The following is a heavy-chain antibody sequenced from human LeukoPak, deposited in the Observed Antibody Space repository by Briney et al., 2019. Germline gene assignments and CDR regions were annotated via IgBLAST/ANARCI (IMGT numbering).Heavy chain of an antibody. CDR1: GFTFSSYA. Sequence: GGSLRLSCAASGFTFSSYAMSWVRQAPGKGLEWVSYISSSGSTIYYADSVKGRFTISRDNAKNSLYLQMNSLRAEDTAVYYCARARSGWSYDYWGQGTLVTVSS. V-gene: IGHV3-48*04. CDR2: ISSSGSTI. CDR3: ARARSGWSYDY. D-gene: IGHD6-19*01. J-gene: IGHJ4*02.